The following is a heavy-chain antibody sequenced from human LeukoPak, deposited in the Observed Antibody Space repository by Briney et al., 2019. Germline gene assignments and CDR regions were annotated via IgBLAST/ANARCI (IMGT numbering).Heavy chain of an antibody. CDR3: AREKVVRGVIGY. Sequence: GGSLRLSCAASAFTFSNYWISWVRQAPGKGLEWVANIKQDGSERYYVDSVKGRFTISRDNANDSLYLQMNSLRAEDTAVYYCAREKVVRGVIGYWGQGTLVTVSS. CDR2: IKQDGSER. V-gene: IGHV3-7*05. D-gene: IGHD3-10*01. J-gene: IGHJ4*02. CDR1: AFTFSNYW.